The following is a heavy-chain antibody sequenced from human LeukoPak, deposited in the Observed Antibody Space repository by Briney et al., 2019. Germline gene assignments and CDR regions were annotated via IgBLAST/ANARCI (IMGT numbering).Heavy chain of an antibody. CDR2: IYSGGST. CDR1: GFIVSSNY. J-gene: IGHJ4*02. V-gene: IGHV3-66*01. Sequence: PGGSLRLSCAASGFIVSSNYLSWVRQAPGKGLEWVSVIYSGGSTYYADSVKGRFTISRDNSKNTLYLQMNSLRAEDTAVYYCAREAYDSSGYHFDYWGQGTLVTVSS. D-gene: IGHD3-22*01. CDR3: AREAYDSSGYHFDY.